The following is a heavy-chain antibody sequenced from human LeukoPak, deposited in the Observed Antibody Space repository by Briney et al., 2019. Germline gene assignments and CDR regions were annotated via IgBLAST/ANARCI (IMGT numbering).Heavy chain of an antibody. J-gene: IGHJ6*02. D-gene: IGHD1-20*01. CDR3: ARNNWSIDYGIDV. Sequence: SETLSLTCIVSGGSISSYYWSWIRQPPGKGLEWIGYSYDSGSTNYNPSLKSRVTISVDTSKSQVSLKSISVTAADTAVYYCARNNWSIDYGIDVWGQGTTVIVSS. V-gene: IGHV4-59*08. CDR2: SYDSGST. CDR1: GGSISSYY.